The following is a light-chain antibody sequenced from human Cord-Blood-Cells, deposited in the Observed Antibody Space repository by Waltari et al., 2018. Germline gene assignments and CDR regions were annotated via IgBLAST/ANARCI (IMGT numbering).Light chain of an antibody. CDR3: SSYTSSSTWV. V-gene: IGLV2-14*01. CDR1: SSDVGGYNY. CDR2: DVS. J-gene: IGLJ3*02. Sequence: QSALTQPASVSGSPGQSVTISCTGTSSDVGGYNYVSWYQQHPGKAPKLMIYDVSKRPSGVSNRFSGSKSGNTASLTISGLQAEDEADYYCSSYTSSSTWVFGGGTKLPVL.